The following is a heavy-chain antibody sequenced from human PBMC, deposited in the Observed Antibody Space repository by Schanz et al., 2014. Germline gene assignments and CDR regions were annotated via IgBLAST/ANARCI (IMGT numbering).Heavy chain of an antibody. V-gene: IGHV3-23*01. Sequence: EVRLLESGGGLVQPGGSLRLSCVGSGFTFGSYAMNWVRQAPGQGLEWVSGINTSGGSRYYAESVKGRFTISRDNSKNLVVLQMNSLRVDDTAVYYCTKEDATALWYFEQWGQGTLVTVSS. CDR1: GFTFGSYA. CDR2: INTSGGSR. CDR3: TKEDATALWYFEQ. J-gene: IGHJ4*02. D-gene: IGHD6-13*01.